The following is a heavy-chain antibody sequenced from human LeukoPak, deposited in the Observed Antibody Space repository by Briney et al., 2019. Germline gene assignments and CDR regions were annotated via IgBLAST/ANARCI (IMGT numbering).Heavy chain of an antibody. D-gene: IGHD2-15*01. J-gene: IGHJ4*02. Sequence: DSVKGRFTISKDKSKNTLYLQMNGPRGEDTAVYFCAKDSVSGAHSWGQGTLVTVSS. CDR3: AKDSVSGAHS. V-gene: IGHV3-30*02.